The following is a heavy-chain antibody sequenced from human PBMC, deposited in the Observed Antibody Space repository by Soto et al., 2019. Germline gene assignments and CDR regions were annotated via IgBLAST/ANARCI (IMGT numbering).Heavy chain of an antibody. CDR3: AREVGYGDFSAALLD. Sequence: VQLMQSGAEMKKPGSSVKVSCKASGGTFSSHSINWVRQAPGQGLEWMGGIITLFGTSNYAQNFQGRVTITADQSTSTAYMDLNSLTSDDTAVYYCAREVGYGDFSAALLDWGQGTLVTVSS. CDR2: IITLFGTS. V-gene: IGHV1-69*01. J-gene: IGHJ4*02. D-gene: IGHD2-21*02. CDR1: GGTFSSHS.